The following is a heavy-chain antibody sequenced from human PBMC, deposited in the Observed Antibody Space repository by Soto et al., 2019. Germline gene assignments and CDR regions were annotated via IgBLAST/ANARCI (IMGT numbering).Heavy chain of an antibody. D-gene: IGHD6-13*01. CDR3: ARKGIAAAGIGKSNYYYYGMDV. J-gene: IGHJ6*02. CDR2: IIPIFGTA. CDR1: GGTFSSYA. V-gene: IGHV1-69*01. Sequence: QVQLVQSGAEVKKPGSSVKFSCKASGGTFSSYAISWVRQAPGQGLEWMGGIIPIFGTANYAQKFQGRVTITADESTSTADMELSSLRSEDTAVYYCARKGIAAAGIGKSNYYYYGMDVWGQGTTVAVSS.